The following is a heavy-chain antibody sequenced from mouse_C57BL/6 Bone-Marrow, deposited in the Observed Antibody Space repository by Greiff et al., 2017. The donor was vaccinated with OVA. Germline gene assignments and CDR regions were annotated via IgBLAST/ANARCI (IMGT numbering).Heavy chain of an antibody. CDR2: IHPNSGST. CDR3: ARYYYGSSWYFDG. J-gene: IGHJ1*03. V-gene: IGHV1-64*01. D-gene: IGHD1-1*01. CDR1: GYTFTSYW. Sequence: QVQLQQPGAELVKPGASVKLSCKASGYTFTSYWMHWVKQRPGQGLEWIGMIHPNSGSTNYNEKFKSKATLTVDKSSSTAYMQLSSLTSDDSAVYYGARYYYGSSWYFDGWGTGTTVTVSS.